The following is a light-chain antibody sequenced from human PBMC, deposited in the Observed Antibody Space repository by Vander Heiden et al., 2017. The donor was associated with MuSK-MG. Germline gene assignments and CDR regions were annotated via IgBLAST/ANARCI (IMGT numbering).Light chain of an antibody. CDR3: AAWDASLNGWV. V-gene: IGLV1-44*01. CDR1: SSNVGSNT. CDR2: SNS. J-gene: IGLJ3*02. Sequence: QSVLTQSPSASGAPRQSGTISCSGSSSNVGSNTVTWYQQLPGTAPKVLVYSNSQRRSGVPDRFSGSKSGTSASLAISGLQSEDEADYYCAAWDASLNGWVFGGGTKLTVL.